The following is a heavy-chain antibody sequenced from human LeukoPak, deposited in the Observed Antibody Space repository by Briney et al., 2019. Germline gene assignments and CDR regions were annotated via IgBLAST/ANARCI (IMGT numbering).Heavy chain of an antibody. D-gene: IGHD1-14*01. CDR3: ATETNGRHYDY. V-gene: IGHV3-21*06. J-gene: IGHJ4*02. CDR1: GLTFSTSG. Sequence: GGSLRLSCTASGLTFSTSGFNWVRQAPGKGLEWVASIGPTGSDRYHADSIKGRFTISRDNANNFLYPEMNSLRAEDTAVYYCATETNGRHYDYWGQRTLLTVSS. CDR2: IGPTGSDR.